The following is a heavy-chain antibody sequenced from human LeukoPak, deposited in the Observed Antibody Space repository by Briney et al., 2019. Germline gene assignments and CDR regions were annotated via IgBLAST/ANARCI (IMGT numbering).Heavy chain of an antibody. CDR2: ISDTGNT. Sequence: GGSLRLSCAASGFTLSSYAMSWVRQAPGKGLEWVSAISDTGNTYHADSVKARFTISRDSSKNTLFLQMNSLRAEDTAVYYCSRDRHCIGSTCYGLWGQGTRVTVSS. CDR1: GFTLSSYA. CDR3: SRDRHCIGSTCYGL. J-gene: IGHJ4*02. D-gene: IGHD2-2*01. V-gene: IGHV3-23*01.